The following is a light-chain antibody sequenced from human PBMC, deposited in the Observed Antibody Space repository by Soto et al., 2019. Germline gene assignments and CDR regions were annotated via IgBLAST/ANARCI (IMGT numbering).Light chain of an antibody. CDR1: SSDVGGYNY. Sequence: QSALTQPASVSGSPGQSITISCTGTSSDVGGYNYVSWYQQHPGKAPKLMIYEVSNRPSGVSHRFSGSKSGNTPSLTISGRQAEDEADYYLSSYSRRSTGVFGGGTKVTVL. V-gene: IGLV2-14*01. J-gene: IGLJ3*02. CDR2: EVS. CDR3: SSYSRRSTGV.